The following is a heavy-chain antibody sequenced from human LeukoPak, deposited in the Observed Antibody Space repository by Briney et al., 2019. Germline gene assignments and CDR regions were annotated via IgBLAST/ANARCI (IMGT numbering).Heavy chain of an antibody. CDR2: IDSVGGPI. J-gene: IGHJ4*02. D-gene: IGHD5-24*01. V-gene: IGHV3-64*01. CDR1: GFSLDKHP. CDR3: ARVGPGSSYDF. Sequence: GGSLRLSCAASGFSLDKHPMHWVRQAPGMGLEFVSSIDSVGGPIFYANSVVGRFTVSRDDSKNTLYLQMGNLRAEDMAVYYCARVGPGSSYDFWGQGTPLTVSS.